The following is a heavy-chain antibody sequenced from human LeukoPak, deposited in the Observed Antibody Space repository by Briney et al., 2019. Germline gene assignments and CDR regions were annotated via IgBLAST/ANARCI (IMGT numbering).Heavy chain of an antibody. J-gene: IGHJ4*02. CDR2: ISGNGGGT. Sequence: GGSLRLSCAPSGFTFSTYAMIWVRQAPGKGLEWVSAISGNGGGTYYADSVKGRFTISRDNSKNTLYLQMNSLRAEDTAVYYCARLGELSSTDYWGQGTLVTVSS. CDR3: ARLGELSSTDY. D-gene: IGHD3-16*02. V-gene: IGHV3-23*01. CDR1: GFTFSTYA.